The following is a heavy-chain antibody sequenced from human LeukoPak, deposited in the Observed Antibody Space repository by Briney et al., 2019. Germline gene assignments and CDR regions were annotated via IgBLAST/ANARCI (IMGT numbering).Heavy chain of an antibody. D-gene: IGHD1-26*01. CDR3: AGDRDSGYGMDV. CDR2: IYAGGST. V-gene: IGHV3-66*01. CDR1: GFTVSSNY. Sequence: GGSLRLSCAASGFTVSSNYMSWVRQAPGKGLEWVSGIYAGGSTNYADSVKGRFTISRDNSKNTLYLQMNSLRAEDTAVYYCAGDRDSGYGMDVWGQGTTVTVSS. J-gene: IGHJ6*02.